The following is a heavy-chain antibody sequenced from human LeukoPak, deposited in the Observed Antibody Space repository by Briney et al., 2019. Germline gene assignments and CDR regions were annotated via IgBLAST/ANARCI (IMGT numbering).Heavy chain of an antibody. D-gene: IGHD3-22*01. V-gene: IGHV3-30*02. CDR2: IRYDGSNK. J-gene: IGHJ4*02. CDR1: GFTFSTSG. Sequence: GGSLRLSCAASGFTFSTSGMHWVRQAPGKGLEWVAYIRYDGSNKYYADALKGRFTVSRDNSKNTVYLQMNSLRAEDTAVYYCAKDRTYYYETSGPDTLAVWVQGTLVTVSS. CDR3: AKDRTYYYETSGPDTLAV.